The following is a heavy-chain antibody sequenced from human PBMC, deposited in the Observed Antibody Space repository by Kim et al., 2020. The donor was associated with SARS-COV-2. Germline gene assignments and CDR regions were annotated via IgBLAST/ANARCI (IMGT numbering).Heavy chain of an antibody. D-gene: IGHD3-22*01. J-gene: IGHJ6*02. CDR3: ARELFKYYYDSSGMDV. V-gene: IGHV3-30*01. Sequence: VSVRVTIARDNSKNTLYLQMNSLRAEDTAVYYCARELFKYYYDSSGMDVWGQGTTVTVSS.